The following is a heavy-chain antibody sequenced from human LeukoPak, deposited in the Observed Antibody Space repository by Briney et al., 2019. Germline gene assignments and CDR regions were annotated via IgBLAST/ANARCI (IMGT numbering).Heavy chain of an antibody. J-gene: IGHJ4*02. CDR1: GFTFSSYA. D-gene: IGHD6-13*01. CDR3: AKSAGYSSSRGYFDY. CDR2: ISYDGSNK. Sequence: PGRSLRLSCAASGFTFSSYAMHWVRQAPGKGLEWVAVISYDGSNKYYADSVKGRFTISRDNSKNTLYLQMNSLRAEDTAVYYCAKSAGYSSSRGYFDYWGQGTLVTVSS. V-gene: IGHV3-30-3*02.